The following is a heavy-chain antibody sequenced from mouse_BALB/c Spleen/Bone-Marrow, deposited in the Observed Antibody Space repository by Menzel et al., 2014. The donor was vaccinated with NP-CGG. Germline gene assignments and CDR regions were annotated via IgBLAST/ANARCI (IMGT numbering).Heavy chain of an antibody. J-gene: IGHJ2*01. CDR3: TRHYGNYDY. Sequence: VQLQQSGAELVRPGTSVKMPCKAAGYSFTNFWIGWVKQRPGHGLEWIGDIYPKNDDANYNEKFKGRATLTVDTSSSAAYMQLSGLTSEDSAIYYCTRHYGNYDYWGQGSTLTVSS. CDR2: IYPKNDDA. V-gene: IGHV1-63*02. CDR1: GYSFTNFW. D-gene: IGHD2-1*01.